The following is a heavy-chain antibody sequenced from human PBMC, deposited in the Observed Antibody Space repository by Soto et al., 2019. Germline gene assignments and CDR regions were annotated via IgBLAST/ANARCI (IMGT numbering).Heavy chain of an antibody. Sequence: PGGSLRLSCAASGFTFSRYGMSWVRQAPGKGLEWVSGISGSGGSTYYADSVKGRFTISRDNSKNTLYLQMNSLRAEDTAVFYCAFRGYSSGWYTYYFDYWGQGTLVTVSS. CDR2: ISGSGGST. CDR1: GFTFSRYG. J-gene: IGHJ4*02. D-gene: IGHD6-19*01. CDR3: AFRGYSSGWYTYYFDY. V-gene: IGHV3-23*01.